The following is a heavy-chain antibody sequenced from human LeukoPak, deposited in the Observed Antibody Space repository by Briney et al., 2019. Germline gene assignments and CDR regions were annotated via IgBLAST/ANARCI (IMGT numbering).Heavy chain of an antibody. CDR3: ARESENRVVDY. CDR2: INPSGGST. CDR1: RYTFTSYY. D-gene: IGHD1/OR15-1a*01. Sequence: ASVTVSCKASRYTFTSYYMHWVRQAPGQGLEWMGIINPSGGSTSYAQKFQGRVTMTRDTSTSTVYMELSSLRSEDTAVYYCARESENRVVDYWGQGTLVTVSS. J-gene: IGHJ4*02. V-gene: IGHV1-46*01.